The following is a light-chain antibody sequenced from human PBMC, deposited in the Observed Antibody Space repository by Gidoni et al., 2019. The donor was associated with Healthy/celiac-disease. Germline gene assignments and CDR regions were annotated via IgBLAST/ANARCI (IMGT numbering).Light chain of an antibody. CDR3: QSADSSGTCV. J-gene: IGLJ3*02. CDR2: KDS. Sequence: SYELTQPPSVSVSPGQTARITCSGDALPKQYAYWYQQKPGQAPVLVRYKDSERPSGIPERFSGSSSGTTVTLTISGVQAEDEADYYCQSADSSGTCVFGGGTKLTVL. CDR1: ALPKQY. V-gene: IGLV3-25*03.